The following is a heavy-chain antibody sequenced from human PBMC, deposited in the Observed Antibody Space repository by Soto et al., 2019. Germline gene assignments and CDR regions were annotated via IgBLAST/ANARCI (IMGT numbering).Heavy chain of an antibody. J-gene: IGHJ4*02. Sequence: EVQLLESGGGLVQPGVSLRLSCAASGFTFADFAMTWVRQAPGKGLEWISTIAASGISTYYADSVKGRFTISRENSKKMLYRQMKSRRADDTALYYCASLAIFYQRTAMSEYWGQGTLVTVSS. D-gene: IGHD5-18*01. CDR1: GFTFADFA. CDR3: ASLAIFYQRTAMSEY. CDR2: IAASGIST. V-gene: IGHV3-23*01.